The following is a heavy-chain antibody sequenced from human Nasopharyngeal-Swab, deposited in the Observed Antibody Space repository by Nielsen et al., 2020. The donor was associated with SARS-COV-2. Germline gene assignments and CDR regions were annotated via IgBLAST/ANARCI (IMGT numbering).Heavy chain of an antibody. V-gene: IGHV3-7*03. CDR2: IKEDGSEA. Sequence: GESLKISCAASGFTFSKFWMNWVRQAPGKGLEWVANIKEDGSEAHYVGSVRGRFTISRDNAENSLYLQMNSLRAEDTAVYYCAKDISSGWKPAYYFDYWGQGTLVTVSS. J-gene: IGHJ4*02. CDR3: AKDISSGWKPAYYFDY. CDR1: GFTFSKFW. D-gene: IGHD6-19*01.